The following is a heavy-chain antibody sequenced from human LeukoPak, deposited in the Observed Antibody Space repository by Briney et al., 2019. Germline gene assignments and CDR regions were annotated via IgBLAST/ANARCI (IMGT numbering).Heavy chain of an antibody. V-gene: IGHV3-33*06. CDR2: IWYDGSNK. D-gene: IGHD3-10*01. J-gene: IGHJ5*02. CDR3: AKDLVRGVIISGWFDP. Sequence: GGFLRLSCAASGFTFSSYGMHWVRQAPGKGLEWVAVIWYDGSNKYYADSVKGRFTISRDNSKNTLYLQMNSLRAEDTAVYYCAKDLVRGVIISGWFDPWGQGTLVTVSS. CDR1: GFTFSSYG.